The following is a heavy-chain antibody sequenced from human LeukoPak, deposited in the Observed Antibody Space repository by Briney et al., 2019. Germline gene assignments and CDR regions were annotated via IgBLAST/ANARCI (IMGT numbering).Heavy chain of an antibody. J-gene: IGHJ4*02. CDR3: AKNFSSGSYYY. D-gene: IGHD1-26*01. V-gene: IGHV3-30*02. CDR1: GFTFSNYG. Sequence: GGSLRLSCAASGFTFSNYGMHWVRQAPGKGLEWVAFIRCDGSNKYYADSVKGRFTISRDNSENTLYLQMNSLRAEDTAVYYCAKNFSSGSYYYWGQGTLVTVSS. CDR2: IRCDGSNK.